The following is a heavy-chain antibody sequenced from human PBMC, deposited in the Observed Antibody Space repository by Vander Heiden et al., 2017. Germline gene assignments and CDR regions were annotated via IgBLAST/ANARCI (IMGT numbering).Heavy chain of an antibody. CDR2: ISYDGSNK. V-gene: IGHV3-30*18. Sequence: QVQLVESGGGVVRHGRSLRHSCAGSGLPCSSYGLLWVIQAPGKGLEWVAAISYDGSNKYYADSVKGRFTISRDNSKNTLYLQMNSLRAEDTAGYYCAKGASSSGWYSGDYYGMDVWGQGTTVTVSS. CDR3: AKGASSSGWYSGDYYGMDV. J-gene: IGHJ6*02. CDR1: GLPCSSYG. D-gene: IGHD6-19*01.